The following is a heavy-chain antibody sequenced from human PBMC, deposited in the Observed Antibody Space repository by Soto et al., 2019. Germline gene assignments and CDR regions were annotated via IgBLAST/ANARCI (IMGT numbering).Heavy chain of an antibody. CDR3: ARDRALGSGSYKPDY. CDR1: GYTFTGYA. CDR2: INAGNGNT. V-gene: IGHV1-3*01. J-gene: IGHJ4*02. Sequence: ASVKVSCKASGYTFTGYAMHWVRQAPGQRLEWMGWINAGNGNTKYSQKFQGRVTITRDTSASTAYMELSSLRSEDTAVYYCARDRALGSGSYKPDYWGQGTLVTVSS. D-gene: IGHD1-26*01.